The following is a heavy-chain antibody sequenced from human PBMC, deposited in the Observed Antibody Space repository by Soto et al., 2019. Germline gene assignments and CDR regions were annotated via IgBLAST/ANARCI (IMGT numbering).Heavy chain of an antibody. CDR1: GFTVSSNY. CDR3: ARARSTAAGLFDY. D-gene: IGHD6-13*01. Sequence: GGSLRLSCAASGFTVSSNYMTWVRQAQGKGLEWVSAIYSGGSTYYADSVKGRFTISRDNSKNTLYLQMNSLRAEDTAVYYCARARSTAAGLFDYWGLGTLVTVS. CDR2: IYSGGST. V-gene: IGHV3-53*01. J-gene: IGHJ4*02.